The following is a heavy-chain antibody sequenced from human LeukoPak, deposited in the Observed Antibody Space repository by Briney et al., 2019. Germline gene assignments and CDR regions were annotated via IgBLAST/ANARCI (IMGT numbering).Heavy chain of an antibody. CDR2: IYHSGST. Sequence: PSETLSLTCTVSGYSISSGYYWGWIRQPPGKGLEWIGSIYHSGSTYYNPSLKSRVTISVDTSKNQFSLKLSSVTAADTAVYYCARAISSDWGQGTLVTVSS. V-gene: IGHV4-38-2*02. CDR3: ARAISSD. D-gene: IGHD3-3*02. J-gene: IGHJ4*02. CDR1: GYSISSGYY.